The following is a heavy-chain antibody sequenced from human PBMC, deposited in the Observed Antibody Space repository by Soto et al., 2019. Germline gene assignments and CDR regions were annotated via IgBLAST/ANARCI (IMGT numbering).Heavy chain of an antibody. Sequence: QVQLVESGGGVVQPGRSLRLSCAASGFTFSSYGMHWVRQAPGKGLEWVAVIWYDGSNKYYADSVKGRFTISRDNSKNTLYLQMNNQRAEDTAVYYCARETPIYRQWDYWGQGTLVTVSS. J-gene: IGHJ4*02. CDR2: IWYDGSNK. V-gene: IGHV3-33*01. CDR3: ARETPIYRQWDY. CDR1: GFTFSSYG. D-gene: IGHD3-3*01.